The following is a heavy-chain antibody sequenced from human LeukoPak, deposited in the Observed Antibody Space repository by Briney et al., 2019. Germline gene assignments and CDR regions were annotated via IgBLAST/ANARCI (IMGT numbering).Heavy chain of an antibody. Sequence: GGSLRLSCAASGFNFGSYSMTWVRQAPGKGLEWVSGITASGDRTYYGDSVKGRFTVSRDNAKNTLYLQMNSLRAEDTAVYYCARDFLHLGGWGQGTMVTVSS. CDR2: ITASGDRT. V-gene: IGHV3-23*01. CDR3: ARDFLHLGG. J-gene: IGHJ3*01. D-gene: IGHD3-16*01. CDR1: GFNFGSYS.